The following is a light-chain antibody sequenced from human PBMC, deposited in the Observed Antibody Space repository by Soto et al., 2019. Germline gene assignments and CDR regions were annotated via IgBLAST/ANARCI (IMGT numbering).Light chain of an antibody. V-gene: IGKV3-20*01. CDR1: QSVPGNY. CDR2: GAS. J-gene: IGKJ1*01. CDR3: HQYTSVPWT. Sequence: EIVLTQSPGTLSLSPGERATLSCWASQSVPGNYLAWFQHKPGQSPRLLIYGASSRATGIPDRFSGSGSGTDFALNISRLESEDLAVYYCHQYTSVPWTVGQGPKVEIK.